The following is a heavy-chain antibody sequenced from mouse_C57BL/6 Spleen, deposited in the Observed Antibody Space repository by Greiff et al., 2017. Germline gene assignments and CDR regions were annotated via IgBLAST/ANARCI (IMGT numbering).Heavy chain of an antibody. J-gene: IGHJ3*01. V-gene: IGHV1-50*01. CDR1: GYTFTSYW. D-gene: IGHD3-2*02. CDR3: ARSGSSGSWFAY. CDR2: IDPSDSYT. Sequence: QVQLQQSGAELVKPGASVKLSCKASGYTFTSYWMQWVKQRPGQGLEWIGEIDPSDSYTNYNQKFKGKATLTVDTSSSTAYMQLSSLTSEDSAVYYCARSGSSGSWFAYWGQGTLVTVSA.